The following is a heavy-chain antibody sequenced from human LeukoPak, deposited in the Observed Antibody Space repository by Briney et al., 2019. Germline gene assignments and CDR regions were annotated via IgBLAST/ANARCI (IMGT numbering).Heavy chain of an antibody. J-gene: IGHJ4*02. V-gene: IGHV3-48*02. Sequence: PGGSLRLSCAASGFSFSGYNMNWARQAPGKGLEWVSYISSSGTTVYYADSVKGRFTISRDNAKNSLYLQMNSLRDEDTAVYYCVMVRGVSFDYWGQGTLVPVSS. CDR3: VMVRGVSFDY. CDR1: GFSFSGYN. D-gene: IGHD3-10*01. CDR2: ISSSGTTV.